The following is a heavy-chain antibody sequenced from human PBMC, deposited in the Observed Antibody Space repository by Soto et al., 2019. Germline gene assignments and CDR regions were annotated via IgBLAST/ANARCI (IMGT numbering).Heavy chain of an antibody. D-gene: IGHD3-16*01. CDR1: GFTVNSNY. Sequence: PGGSLRLSCAASGFTVNSNYMSWVRQAPGKGLEWVSVIYSAGSTFYADSVKGRFTISRQNSKNTLYLQMNSLRVEDTAFYYCATGGPAEYFQHWGQGTXVTVSS. CDR3: ATGGPAEYFQH. CDR2: IYSAGST. V-gene: IGHV3-53*04. J-gene: IGHJ1*01.